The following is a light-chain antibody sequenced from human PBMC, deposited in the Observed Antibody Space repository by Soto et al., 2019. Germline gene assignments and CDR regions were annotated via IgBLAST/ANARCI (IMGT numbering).Light chain of an antibody. Sequence: QTVVTQEPSFSVSPGGTVTLTCGLTSGSVSTTYYPSLYQQTPGQAPCTLIYSTNIRSSGVPDRFSGSILGNKAALTITGAQEDDESDYHCMLYMGGGLVVFGGGTQLTVL. CDR3: MLYMGGGLVV. CDR2: STN. V-gene: IGLV8-61*01. J-gene: IGLJ2*01. CDR1: SGSVSTTYY.